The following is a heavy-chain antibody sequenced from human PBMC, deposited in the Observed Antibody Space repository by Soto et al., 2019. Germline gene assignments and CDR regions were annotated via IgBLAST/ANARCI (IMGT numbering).Heavy chain of an antibody. V-gene: IGHV2-5*02. CDR2: IYWDDDK. J-gene: IGHJ4*02. Sequence: QITWKESGPTLVKPTQTLTLTCTFSGFSLSTSGVSVGWNRQPPGKALEWRTLIYWDDDKRYSPSLRSRLTITKDTSKNQVVLTMTRMDPVDTATYSCARRRHSSTRGYYCDYWGQGTLVTVSS. D-gene: IGHD6-13*01. CDR1: GFSLSTSGVS. CDR3: ARRRHSSTRGYYCDY.